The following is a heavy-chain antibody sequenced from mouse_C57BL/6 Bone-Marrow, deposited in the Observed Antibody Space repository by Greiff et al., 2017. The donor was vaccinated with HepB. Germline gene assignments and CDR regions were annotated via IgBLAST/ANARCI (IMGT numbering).Heavy chain of an antibody. V-gene: IGHV5-17*01. CDR3: ATGTRCFAY. J-gene: IGHJ3*01. CDR2: ISSGSSTI. D-gene: IGHD4-1*01. Sequence: EVKLVESGGGLVKPGGSLKLSCAASGFTFSDYGMHWVRQAPEKGLEWVAYISSGSSTIYYADTVKGRFTISRDNAKNTLFLQMTRLRSEDTAMYYCATGTRCFAYWGQGTLVTVSA. CDR1: GFTFSDYG.